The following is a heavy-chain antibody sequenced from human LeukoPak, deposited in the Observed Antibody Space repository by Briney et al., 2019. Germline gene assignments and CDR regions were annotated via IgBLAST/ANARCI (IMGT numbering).Heavy chain of an antibody. CDR2: IKQDGSEK. CDR1: GFTFSSYW. J-gene: IGHJ3*02. V-gene: IGHV3-7*01. Sequence: GGSLRLSCAASGFTFSSYWMSWVRQAPGKGLEWVANIKQDGSEKYYVDSVKGRFTVSGDNAKNSLYLQMNSLRAEDTAVYYCARESGGDLGEAFDIWGQGTMVTVSS. CDR3: ARESGGDLGEAFDI. D-gene: IGHD1-26*01.